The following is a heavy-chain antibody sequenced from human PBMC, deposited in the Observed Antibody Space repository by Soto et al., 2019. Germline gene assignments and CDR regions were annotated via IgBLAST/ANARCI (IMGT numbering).Heavy chain of an antibody. V-gene: IGHV4-34*01. J-gene: IGHJ6*02. D-gene: IGHD2-8*02. CDR2: IHHGGRT. CDR1: GGSLSGNY. CDR3: ATGRWVRSTMSVLGGRGYYGMGV. Sequence: QVQLQQWGAGLLKPSETLSLTCAVYGGSLSGNYWSWIRQPPGKGLEWIGEIHHGGRTNYNPSRVSRASISLATPLNQSTLMLTVAPAANTAAYDCATGRWVRSTMSVLGGRGYYGMGVWGQGPTVTVAS.